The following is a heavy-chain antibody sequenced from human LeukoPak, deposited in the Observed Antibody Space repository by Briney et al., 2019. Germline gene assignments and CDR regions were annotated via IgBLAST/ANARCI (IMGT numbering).Heavy chain of an antibody. CDR2: ISGSGGST. V-gene: IGHV3-23*01. CDR1: GFTFSSYA. CDR3: AKIIAVAGNKRPGAHTGAFDY. J-gene: IGHJ4*02. D-gene: IGHD6-19*01. Sequence: PGGSLRLSCAASGFTFSSYAMSWVRQAPGKGLEWVSAISGSGGSTYYADSVKGRFTISRDNSKDTLYLQMNSLRAEDTAVYYCAKIIAVAGNKRPGAHTGAFDYWGQGTLVTVSS.